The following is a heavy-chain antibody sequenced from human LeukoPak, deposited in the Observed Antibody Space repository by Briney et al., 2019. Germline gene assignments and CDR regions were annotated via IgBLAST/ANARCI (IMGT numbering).Heavy chain of an antibody. CDR1: GFTFDDYT. J-gene: IGHJ3*02. D-gene: IGHD2-15*01. Sequence: GGSLRLSCAASGFTFDDYTMHWVRQAPGKGLEWVSSISINSGGTYYADSVKGRFTISRDNSKNTLYLQMNSLRAEDTAVYYCAKDGRGGVPRAFDIWGQGTMVTVSS. CDR2: ISINSGGT. V-gene: IGHV3-23*01. CDR3: AKDGRGGVPRAFDI.